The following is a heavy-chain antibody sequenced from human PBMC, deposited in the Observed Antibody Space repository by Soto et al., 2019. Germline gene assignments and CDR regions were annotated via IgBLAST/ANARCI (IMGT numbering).Heavy chain of an antibody. J-gene: IGHJ4*02. V-gene: IGHV4-39*01. CDR1: GDSITTNVYY. CDR2: VYWTGST. Sequence: PSETLSLTCSVSGDSITTNVYYWGWIRHPPGKGLQWIGNVYWTGSTFSHPSLTSRVFISVDTSKNEFSLRLTSVTAADTAVYYCARSHYTYGLLIDYWGPGTLVTVSS. D-gene: IGHD2-8*01. CDR3: ARSHYTYGLLIDY.